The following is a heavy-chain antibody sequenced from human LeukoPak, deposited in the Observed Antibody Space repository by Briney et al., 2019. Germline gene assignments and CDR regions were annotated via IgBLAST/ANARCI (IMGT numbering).Heavy chain of an antibody. J-gene: IGHJ4*02. CDR1: GGSFSGYY. CDR2: INHSGST. D-gene: IGHD6-6*01. Sequence: SETLSLTCAVYGGSFSGYYWSWIRQPPGKGLERIGEINHSGSTNYNPSLKSRVTISVDTSKNQFSLKLSSVTAADTAVYYCARDQIAARAYDYWGQGTLVTVSS. V-gene: IGHV4-34*01. CDR3: ARDQIAARAYDY.